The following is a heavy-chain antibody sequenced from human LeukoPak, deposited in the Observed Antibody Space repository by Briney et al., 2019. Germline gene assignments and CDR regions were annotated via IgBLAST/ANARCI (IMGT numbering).Heavy chain of an antibody. J-gene: IGHJ4*02. CDR3: AKSGGSYFSTLDS. CDR2: FSSDGYTT. D-gene: IGHD1-26*01. V-gene: IGHV3-30*18. CDR1: GFTFSSYG. Sequence: GGSLRLSCAASGFTFSSYGMHWVRQAPGKGLEWVTLFSSDGYTTYYADSVKGRFTISRDNSQNTLYLQMNSLRAEDTAVYYCAKSGGSYFSTLDSWGQGTLVTVSS.